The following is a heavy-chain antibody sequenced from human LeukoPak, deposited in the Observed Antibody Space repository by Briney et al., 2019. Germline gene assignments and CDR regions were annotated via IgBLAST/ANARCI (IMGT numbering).Heavy chain of an antibody. Sequence: SETLSLTCAVYGGSFSAYYWSWIRQPPGKGLEWIVEINHSGSTNYNPSLKSRVTISVDMSRNQFSLKVSSVTAADTAVYYCARSERSGIYFDYWGQGTLVTVSS. CDR1: GGSFSAYY. V-gene: IGHV4-34*01. J-gene: IGHJ4*02. D-gene: IGHD6-13*01. CDR2: INHSGST. CDR3: ARSERSGIYFDY.